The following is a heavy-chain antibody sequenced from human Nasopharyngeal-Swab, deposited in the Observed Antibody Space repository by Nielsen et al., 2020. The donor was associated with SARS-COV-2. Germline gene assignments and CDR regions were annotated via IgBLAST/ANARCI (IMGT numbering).Heavy chain of an antibody. CDR3: AREFRRVTIFGVVFRGFDY. Sequence: WIRQSPSRGIEWLGRTYYRSKWYNDYAVSVKSRITINPDTSKNQFSLQLNSVTPEDTAVYYCAREFRRVTIFGVVFRGFDYWGQGTLVTVSS. CDR2: TYYRSKWYN. J-gene: IGHJ4*02. D-gene: IGHD3-3*01. V-gene: IGHV6-1*01.